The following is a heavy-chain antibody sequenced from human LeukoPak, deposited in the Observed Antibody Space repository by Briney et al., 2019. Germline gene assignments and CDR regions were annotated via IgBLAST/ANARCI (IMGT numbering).Heavy chain of an antibody. J-gene: IGHJ6*02. CDR3: ARDGQVLGSSDYGMDV. V-gene: IGHV3-21*01. CDR2: ISSRSSFI. D-gene: IGHD3-10*01. Sequence: GGSLRLSCVASGFTFNTYSVNWVRQAPGKGLEWVSSISSRSSFIYYADSLKGRFTISRDNAKNSLYLQMNSLRAEDTAVYYCARDGQVLGSSDYGMDVWGQGTTVIVSS. CDR1: GFTFNTYS.